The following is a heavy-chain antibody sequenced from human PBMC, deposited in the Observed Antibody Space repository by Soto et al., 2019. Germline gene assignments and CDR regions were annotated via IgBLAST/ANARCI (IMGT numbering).Heavy chain of an antibody. V-gene: IGHV1-3*01. CDR3: ARVLRGITILGVAHPGYY. J-gene: IGHJ4*02. CDR2: IHPGEKNT. Sequence: QVQLVQSGDEVTKPGASVKVSCKASGYPFSNYAIHWVRQAPGQRLEWVGWIHPGEKNTRYSHNFRGRVTITSDQSANTAYMELSSLKFEDTAVYYCARVLRGITILGVAHPGYYWGQGTLGTVSA. CDR1: GYPFSNYA. D-gene: IGHD3-3*01.